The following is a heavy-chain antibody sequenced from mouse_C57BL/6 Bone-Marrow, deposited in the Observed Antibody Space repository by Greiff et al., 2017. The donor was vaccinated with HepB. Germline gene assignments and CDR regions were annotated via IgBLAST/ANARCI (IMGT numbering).Heavy chain of an antibody. V-gene: IGHV7-1*01. CDR3: ARDADYYGSSYVWYFDV. CDR1: GFTFSDFY. J-gene: IGHJ1*03. CDR2: SRNKANDYTT. Sequence: EVQLMESGGGLVQSGRSLRLSCATSGFTFSDFYMEWVRQAPGKGLEWIAASRNKANDYTTEYSASVKGRFIVSRDTSQSILYLQMNALRAEDTAIDYCARDADYYGSSYVWYFDVWGTGTTVTVSS. D-gene: IGHD1-1*01.